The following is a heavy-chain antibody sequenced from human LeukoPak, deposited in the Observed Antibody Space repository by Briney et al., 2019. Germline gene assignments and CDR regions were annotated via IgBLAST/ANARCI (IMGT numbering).Heavy chain of an antibody. J-gene: IGHJ5*02. V-gene: IGHV4-4*09. CDR3: ARHLATVTTHNWFDP. Sequence: PSETLSLTCTVSGGSISSYYWSWIRQPPGKGLEWIGYIYTSGSTNYNPSLKSRVTISVDTSKNQFSLKLSSVTAADTAVYYCARHLATVTTHNWFDPWGQGTLVTVSS. D-gene: IGHD4-11*01. CDR2: IYTSGST. CDR1: GGSISSYY.